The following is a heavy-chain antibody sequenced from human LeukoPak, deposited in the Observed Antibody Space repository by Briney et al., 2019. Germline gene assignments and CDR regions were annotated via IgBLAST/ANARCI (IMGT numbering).Heavy chain of an antibody. D-gene: IGHD4-17*01. Sequence: GESLKISCRGSGYSFTSYWIGWVRQMPGKGLEWMGIIYPGDSDTRYSPSFQGQVTISADKSISTAYLQWSSLKASDTAMYYCARLLEYGDYVRGYKNYYYYGMDVWGQGTTVTVSS. V-gene: IGHV5-51*01. CDR1: GYSFTSYW. CDR3: ARLLEYGDYVRGYKNYYYYGMDV. J-gene: IGHJ6*02. CDR2: IYPGDSDT.